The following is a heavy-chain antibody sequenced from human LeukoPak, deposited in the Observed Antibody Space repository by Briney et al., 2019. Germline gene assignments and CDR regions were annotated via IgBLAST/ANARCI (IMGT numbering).Heavy chain of an antibody. J-gene: IGHJ4*02. V-gene: IGHV3-30-3*01. D-gene: IGHD4-17*01. CDR3: ASDYGAPDAADC. CDR1: GFTFSSYA. CDR2: ISYDGSNK. Sequence: SGGSLRLSCAASGFTFSSYAMPWVRQAPGKGLEWVAVISYDGSNKYYADSVKGRFTISRDSSKNTLYLQMNSLIPEDTAVYYCASDYGAPDAADCWGQGTLVTVSS.